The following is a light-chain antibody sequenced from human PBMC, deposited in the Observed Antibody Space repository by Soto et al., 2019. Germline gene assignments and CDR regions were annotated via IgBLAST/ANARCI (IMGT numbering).Light chain of an antibody. CDR2: KAS. V-gene: IGKV1-5*03. J-gene: IGKJ2*02. CDR1: QSISSW. CDR3: QQYNSYCT. Sequence: DIQMTQSPSTLSASVGDRVTITCRASQSISSWLAWYQQKPGKAPKLLIYKASTLESGVPLRFSRSGSGTEFTLTISSLQPDDFATYYCQQYNSYCTFGQGTKLEIK.